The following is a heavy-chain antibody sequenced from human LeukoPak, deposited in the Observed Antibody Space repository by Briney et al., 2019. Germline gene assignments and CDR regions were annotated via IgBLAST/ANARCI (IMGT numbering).Heavy chain of an antibody. CDR1: GFTLSSYA. J-gene: IGHJ4*02. V-gene: IGHV3-23*01. CDR2: ITARDGST. Sequence: PGGSLRLSCAASGFTLSSYAMSWVRLAPGKGLEWVSSITARDGSTYYADSVKGRFTISRDSSKNTLYLQMNSLRVDETAVYYCAKEEYSGSLLTLDYWGQGTLVTVSS. CDR3: AKEEYSGSLLTLDY. D-gene: IGHD1-26*01.